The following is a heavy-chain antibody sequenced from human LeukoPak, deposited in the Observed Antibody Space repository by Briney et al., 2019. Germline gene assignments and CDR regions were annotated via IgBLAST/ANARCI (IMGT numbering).Heavy chain of an antibody. CDR2: IDPSDSYT. CDR1: GYSFTSYW. CDR3: ARLGRITMVRGVMDWFDP. Sequence: GESLKTSCKGSGYSFTSYWISWVRQMPGKGLEWVGRIDPSDSYTNYSPSFQGHVTISADKSISTAYLQWSSLKASDTAMYYCARLGRITMVRGVMDWFDPWGQGTLVTVSS. D-gene: IGHD3-10*01. J-gene: IGHJ5*02. V-gene: IGHV5-10-1*01.